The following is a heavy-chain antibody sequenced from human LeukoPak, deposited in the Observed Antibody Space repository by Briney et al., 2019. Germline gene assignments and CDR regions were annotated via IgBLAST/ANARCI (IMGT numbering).Heavy chain of an antibody. V-gene: IGHV3-7*01. CDR1: GFTFSNAW. D-gene: IGHD3-22*01. CDR3: ARENRGYYDSSGYPDY. Sequence: GGSLRLSCAASGFTFSNAWMSWVRQAPGKGVEGVANIKQDGSEKYYVDSVKGRFTISRDNAKNSLYLQMNSLRAEDTAVYYCARENRGYYDSSGYPDYWGQGTLVTVSS. CDR2: IKQDGSEK. J-gene: IGHJ4*02.